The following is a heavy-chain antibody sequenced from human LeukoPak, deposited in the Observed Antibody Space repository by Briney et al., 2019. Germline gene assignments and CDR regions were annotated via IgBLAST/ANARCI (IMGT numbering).Heavy chain of an antibody. D-gene: IGHD5-18*01. V-gene: IGHV3-53*01. CDR3: ARESGYSYGLAGFFDY. J-gene: IGHJ4*02. CDR2: IYSEGRI. CDR1: LFILSSNY. Sequence: GGSLRLFCAASLFILSSNYMRWVPQAPGKGLEWVSVIYSEGRIHSADSVKGRFTISRDDSKNTLSIQMNSLRAEDTAVYYCARESGYSYGLAGFFDYWGQGTLVTVSS.